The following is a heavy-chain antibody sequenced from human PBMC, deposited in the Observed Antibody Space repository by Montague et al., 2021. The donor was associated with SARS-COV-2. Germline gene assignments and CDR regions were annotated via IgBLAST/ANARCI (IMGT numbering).Heavy chain of an antibody. J-gene: IGHJ4*02. D-gene: IGHD7-27*01. CDR1: GGSISSSY. CDR3: ARHANWDGYYFDY. V-gene: IGHV4-59*08. Sequence: SETLSLTCSVSGGSISSSYWSWIRLPPGKGLEWIGYVYQYGSAKYNPSLKSRVTISVDTSKNQFSLKLSAVTAVDTAVYYCARHANWDGYYFDYWGQGTLVTVSS. CDR2: VYQYGSA.